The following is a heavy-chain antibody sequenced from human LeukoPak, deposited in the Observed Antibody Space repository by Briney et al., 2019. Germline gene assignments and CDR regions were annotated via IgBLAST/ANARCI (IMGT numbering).Heavy chain of an antibody. CDR1: GGSFSGYY. CDR3: ARTTEGGYTYGYFYYYYMDV. J-gene: IGHJ6*03. D-gene: IGHD5-18*01. V-gene: IGHV4-34*01. CDR2: INHSGST. Sequence: KPSETLSLTSAVYGGSFSGYYWSWIRQPPGKGLEWIGEINHSGSTNYNPSLKSRVTISVDTSKNQFSLKLRSVTAADTAVYYCARTTEGGYTYGYFYYYYMDVWGKGTTVTISS.